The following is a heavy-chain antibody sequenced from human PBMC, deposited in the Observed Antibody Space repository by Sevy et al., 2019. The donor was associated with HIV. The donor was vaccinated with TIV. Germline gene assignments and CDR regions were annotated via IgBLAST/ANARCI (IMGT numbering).Heavy chain of an antibody. CDR3: ARGSTIPLLWFGELSGGTYGMDV. CDR2: MNPNSGNT. J-gene: IGHJ6*02. D-gene: IGHD3-10*01. CDR1: GYTFTSYD. V-gene: IGHV1-8*01. Sequence: ASVKVSCKASGYTFTSYDINWVRQATGQGLEWMGWMNPNSGNTCYAQKFQGRVTMTRNTSISTAYMELSSLRSEDTAVYYCARGSTIPLLWFGELSGGTYGMDVWGQGTTVTVSS.